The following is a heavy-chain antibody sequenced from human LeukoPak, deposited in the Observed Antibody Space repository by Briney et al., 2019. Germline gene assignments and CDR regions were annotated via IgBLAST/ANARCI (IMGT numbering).Heavy chain of an antibody. D-gene: IGHD3-10*01. CDR2: IFGNDDK. V-gene: IGHV2-5*01. CDR3: AHMMVSYYYGPGNSYYFDF. J-gene: IGHJ4*02. Sequence: SGPTLVNPTQTLTVTCTFSGFSVSTSGVGVGWIRQPPGKALEWLALIFGNDDKRYRPSLKSRLTGTKDTSKSQVVLTMTNMGPEDTATYYCAHMMVSYYYGPGNSYYFDFWGQGTLVTVSS. CDR1: GFSVSTSGVG.